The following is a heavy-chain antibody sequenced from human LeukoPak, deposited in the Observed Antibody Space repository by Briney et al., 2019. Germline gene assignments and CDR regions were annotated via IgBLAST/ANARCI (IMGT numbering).Heavy chain of an antibody. J-gene: IGHJ4*02. CDR1: GFTFSDYY. Sequence: PGGSLRLSCAASGFTFSDYYMSWIRQAPGKGLEWVSYISSSGSTKYYADSVKGRFTISRDNAKNSLYLQMNSLRAEDTAVYYCASPSGYSSSWVVDYWGQGTLVTVSS. V-gene: IGHV3-11*04. D-gene: IGHD6-13*01. CDR3: ASPSGYSSSWVVDY. CDR2: ISSSGSTK.